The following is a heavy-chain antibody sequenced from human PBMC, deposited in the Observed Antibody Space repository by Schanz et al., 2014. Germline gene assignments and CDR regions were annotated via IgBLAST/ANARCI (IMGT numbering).Heavy chain of an antibody. Sequence: EEQVVESGGGLVQPGGSLRLSCAVSGFTVSNTYMCWVRQAPGKGLQWVSCIYLDGSTYYADSVKGRLTIARDTSKNTLYLQMNSLRDEDTAVYYCARARGCGARYYYGMEAGGQGTAVAVAS. J-gene: IGHJ6*02. CDR1: GFTVSNTY. CDR3: ARARGCGARYYYGMEA. CDR2: IYLDGST. V-gene: IGHV3-66*01. D-gene: IGHD1-26*01.